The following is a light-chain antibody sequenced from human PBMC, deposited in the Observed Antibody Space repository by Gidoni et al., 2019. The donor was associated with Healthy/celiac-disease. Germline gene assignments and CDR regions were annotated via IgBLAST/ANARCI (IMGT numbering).Light chain of an antibody. Sequence: QSALTQPAYVSGSPGQSITISCTGTSSDVGGYNYVSWYQQHPGKAPKLMIYDVSNRPSGVSNRFSGSKSGNTASLTISGLQAEDEADYYCSSYTSSSTLGVFGGGTKLTVL. J-gene: IGLJ3*02. V-gene: IGLV2-14*01. CDR3: SSYTSSSTLGV. CDR1: SSDVGGYNY. CDR2: DVS.